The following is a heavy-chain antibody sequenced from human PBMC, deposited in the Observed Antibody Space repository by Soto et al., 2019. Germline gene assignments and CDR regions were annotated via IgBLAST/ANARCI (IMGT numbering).Heavy chain of an antibody. CDR1: GGSFSGYY. V-gene: IGHV4-34*01. D-gene: IGHD3-3*01. CDR2: IYHSGIT. J-gene: IGHJ4*02. Sequence: SETLSLTCAVYGGSFSGYYWSWIRQPPGKGLEWIGEIYHSGITNYNPSLKSRVTISVDKSKNQFSLKLSSVTAADTAVYYCARGVLDYDFWSGYYRIFDYWGQGTMVTVSS. CDR3: ARGVLDYDFWSGYYRIFDY.